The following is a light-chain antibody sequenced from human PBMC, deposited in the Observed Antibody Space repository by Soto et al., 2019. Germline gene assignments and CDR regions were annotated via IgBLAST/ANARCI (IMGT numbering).Light chain of an antibody. Sequence: EIVMTQSPAALSASPGERVTLSCRASQSISFNLAWYQQKPGQAPRLLIYGASTRATGIPARFSGSGSGTEFTLTISSLQSEDFAVYYCQQYNNCPQTFGQGTKVDIK. CDR3: QQYNNCPQT. J-gene: IGKJ1*01. CDR1: QSISFN. V-gene: IGKV3-15*01. CDR2: GAS.